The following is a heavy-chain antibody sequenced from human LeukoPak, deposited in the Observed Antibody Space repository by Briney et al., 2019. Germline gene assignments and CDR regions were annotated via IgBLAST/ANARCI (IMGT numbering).Heavy chain of an antibody. V-gene: IGHV3-66*01. CDR1: GFTVSSNC. D-gene: IGHD3/OR15-3a*01. CDR2: IYSGGST. Sequence: GGSLRLSRAASGFTVSSNCMNWVRQAPGKGLEWVSVIYSGGSTYYADSVKGRFTISRDNSKNTLYLQMNSLRAEDTAVYYCARYGLGAHAFDIWGQGTMVTVSS. CDR3: ARYGLGAHAFDI. J-gene: IGHJ3*02.